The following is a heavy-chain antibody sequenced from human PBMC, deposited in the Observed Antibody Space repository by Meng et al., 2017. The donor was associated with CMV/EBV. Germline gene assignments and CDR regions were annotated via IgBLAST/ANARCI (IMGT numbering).Heavy chain of an antibody. J-gene: IGHJ4*02. Sequence: SGSPFTSYDINWVRQATGQGLEWMGWMNPNSGNTGYAQKFQGRVTMTRNTSISTAYMELSSLRSEDTAVYYCARGSTVFLEWHREFDYWGQGTLVTVSS. CDR2: MNPNSGNT. V-gene: IGHV1-8*01. CDR1: GSPFTSYD. CDR3: ARGSTVFLEWHREFDY. D-gene: IGHD3-3*01.